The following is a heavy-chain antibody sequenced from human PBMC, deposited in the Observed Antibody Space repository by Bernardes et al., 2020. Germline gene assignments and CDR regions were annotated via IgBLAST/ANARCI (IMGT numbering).Heavy chain of an antibody. J-gene: IGHJ4*02. D-gene: IGHD6-19*01. V-gene: IGHV3-23*01. CDR3: AKDLDSSGWYEGDY. CDR1: GFTFSTYA. Sequence: GGSLRLSCAASGFTFSTYAMNWVRQAPGKGLEWVSTINHGGQNTHYADSVRGRFIISRDNSKDTLFLQMDSLRAEDTAVYHCAKDLDSSGWYEGDYWGQGTLVTVSS. CDR2: INHGGQNT.